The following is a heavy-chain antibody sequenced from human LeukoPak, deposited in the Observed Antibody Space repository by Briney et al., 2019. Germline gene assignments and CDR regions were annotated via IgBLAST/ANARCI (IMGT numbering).Heavy chain of an antibody. J-gene: IGHJ4*02. V-gene: IGHV3-7*01. CDR3: ARDRGVTGY. CDR1: GFTFSSCS. CDR2: IKQDGSEK. D-gene: IGHD2-8*02. Sequence: GGALRLSCAASGFTFSSCSKRWVRQAPGKGLEWVANIKQDGSEKYYVDSVKGRFTISRDNAKNSLYLQMNSLRAEDTAVYFCARDRGVTGYWGQGTLVTVSS.